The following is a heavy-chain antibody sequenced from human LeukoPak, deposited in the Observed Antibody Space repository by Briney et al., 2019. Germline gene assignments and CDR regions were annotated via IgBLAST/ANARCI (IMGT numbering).Heavy chain of an antibody. CDR1: GGSISSYY. Sequence: SETLSLTCTVSGGSISSYYWSWIRQPAGKGLEWIGRIYTSGSTNYNPSLKSRVTISVDTSKNQFSLKLSSVTAADTAVYYCARGLPSLYYYGSGSYYNRPVDFDYWGQGTLVTVSS. D-gene: IGHD3-10*01. CDR3: ARGLPSLYYYGSGSYYNRPVDFDY. J-gene: IGHJ4*02. V-gene: IGHV4-4*07. CDR2: IYTSGST.